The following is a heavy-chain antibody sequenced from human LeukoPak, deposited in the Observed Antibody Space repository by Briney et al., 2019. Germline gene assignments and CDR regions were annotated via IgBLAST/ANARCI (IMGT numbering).Heavy chain of an antibody. Sequence: ASVKVSCKASGYTFTGYYMHWVRQAPGQGLEWMGWINLNSGGTNYAQKFQGRVTMTRDTSISTAYMELSRLRSDDTAVYYCARGIAAAGAGDYWGQGTLVTVSS. CDR3: ARGIAAAGAGDY. J-gene: IGHJ4*02. CDR2: INLNSGGT. CDR1: GYTFTGYY. D-gene: IGHD6-13*01. V-gene: IGHV1-2*02.